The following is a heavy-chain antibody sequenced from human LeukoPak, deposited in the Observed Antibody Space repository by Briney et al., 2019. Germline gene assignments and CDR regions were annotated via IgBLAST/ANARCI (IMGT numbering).Heavy chain of an antibody. D-gene: IGHD2-15*01. CDR3: ARELYCSGGSCHSRDAFDI. CDR1: GGSISSYY. Sequence: SETLSLTCTVSGGSISSYYRSWIRQPPGKGLGWIGYIYYSGSTNYNPSLKSRVTISVDTSKNQFSLKLSSVTAADTAVYYCARELYCSGGSCHSRDAFDIWGQGTTVTVSS. CDR2: IYYSGST. J-gene: IGHJ3*02. V-gene: IGHV4-59*12.